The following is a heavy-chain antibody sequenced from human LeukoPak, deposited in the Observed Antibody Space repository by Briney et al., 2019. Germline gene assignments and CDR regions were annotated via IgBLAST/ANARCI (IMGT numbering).Heavy chain of an antibody. J-gene: IGHJ4*02. Sequence: SSDTLSLTCTVSGGSISSYYWSWMRQPPGKGLEWIGYIYYSGSTNYNPSLKSRVTISVDTSKNQFSLKLSSVTAADTAVYYCARAHQWPYFDYWGQGTLVTDSS. CDR1: GGSISSYY. V-gene: IGHV4-59*07. CDR3: ARAHQWPYFDY. D-gene: IGHD6-19*01. CDR2: IYYSGST.